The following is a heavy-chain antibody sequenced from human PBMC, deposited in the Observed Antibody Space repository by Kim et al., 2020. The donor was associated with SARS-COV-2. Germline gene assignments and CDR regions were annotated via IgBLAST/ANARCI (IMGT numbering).Heavy chain of an antibody. CDR3: AKLSGEMAQSRDY. Sequence: GGSLRLSCAASGFTFSSYGMHWVRQAPGKGLEWVAVISYDGSNKYYADSVKGRFTISRDNSKNTLYLQMNSLRAEDTAVYYCAKLSGEMAQSRDYWGQGTLVTVSS. CDR2: ISYDGSNK. J-gene: IGHJ4*02. V-gene: IGHV3-30*18. CDR1: GFTFSSYG. D-gene: IGHD5-12*01.